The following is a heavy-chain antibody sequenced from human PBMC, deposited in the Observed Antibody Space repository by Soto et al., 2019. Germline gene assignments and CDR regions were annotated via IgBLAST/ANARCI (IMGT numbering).Heavy chain of an antibody. Sequence: SETLSLTCTVSGGSISSYYWSWIRQPPGKGLEWIGYIYYSGSTNYNPSLKSRVTISVDTSKNQFSLTLSSVTAADTAVHYCASSVAGTEYFQHWGQGTLVTVSS. CDR1: GGSISSYY. CDR2: IYYSGST. J-gene: IGHJ1*01. V-gene: IGHV4-59*08. CDR3: ASSVAGTEYFQH. D-gene: IGHD6-19*01.